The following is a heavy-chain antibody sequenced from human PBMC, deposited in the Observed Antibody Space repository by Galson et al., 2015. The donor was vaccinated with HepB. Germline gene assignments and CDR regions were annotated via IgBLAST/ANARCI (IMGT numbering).Heavy chain of an antibody. CDR3: VRRMGDSNGYASDH. J-gene: IGHJ4*02. Sequence: SLRLSCAASGFTFSSYSMNWVRQAPGKGLEWVSYITGGSITIHYAESVTGRFTISRDNAKNSLYLQMTSLRDEDTAVYYCVRRMGDSNGYASDHWGQGTLVTVSS. D-gene: IGHD3-22*01. CDR2: ITGGSITI. V-gene: IGHV3-48*02. CDR1: GFTFSSYS.